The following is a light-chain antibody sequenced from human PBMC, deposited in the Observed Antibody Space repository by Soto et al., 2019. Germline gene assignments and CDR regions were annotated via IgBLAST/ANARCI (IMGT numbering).Light chain of an antibody. CDR2: DAF. CDR1: QALSSG. CDR3: QQFSAVPPT. V-gene: IGKV1-13*02. J-gene: IGKJ4*01. Sequence: AIQLTQSPSSLSASVGDRITITCRASQALSSGFAWYQQKPGRAPKLLIYDAFNLESGVPSRFRGDRSGTDFTLTISSLQPEDVATYHCQQFSAVPPTFGGGTRVELK.